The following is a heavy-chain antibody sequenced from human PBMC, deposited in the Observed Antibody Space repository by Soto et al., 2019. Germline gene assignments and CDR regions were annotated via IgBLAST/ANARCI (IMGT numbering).Heavy chain of an antibody. J-gene: IGHJ6*03. CDR2: INHSGST. Sequence: SETLSLTCAVYGGSFSGYYWSWIRQPPGKGLEWIGEINHSGSTNYNPSLKSRVTISVATSKNQFSLKLSSVTAADTAVYYCARELVVVAAYYYMDVWGKGTTVTVSS. CDR3: ARELVVVAAYYYMDV. D-gene: IGHD2-15*01. CDR1: GGSFSGYY. V-gene: IGHV4-34*01.